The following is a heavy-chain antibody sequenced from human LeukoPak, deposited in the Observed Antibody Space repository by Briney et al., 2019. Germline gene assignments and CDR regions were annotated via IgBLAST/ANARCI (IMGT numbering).Heavy chain of an antibody. CDR2: IIPIFGTA. CDR3: ARDLVSSGSYLYFDY. Sequence: ASVKVSCKASGGTFSSYAISWVRQAPGQGLEWMGGIIPIFGTANYAQKFQGRVTITADESTSTAYMELSSLRSEDTAVYYCARDLVSSGSYLYFDYWGQGTLVTVSS. J-gene: IGHJ4*02. CDR1: GGTFSSYA. V-gene: IGHV1-69*13. D-gene: IGHD1-26*01.